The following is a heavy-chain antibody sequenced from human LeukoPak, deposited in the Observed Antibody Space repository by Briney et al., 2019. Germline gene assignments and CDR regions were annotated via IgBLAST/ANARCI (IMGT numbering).Heavy chain of an antibody. CDR2: INHSGSA. Sequence: SETLSLTCVVYGGSFSGYYWSWIRQPPGKGLEWIGEINHSGSANYNPSLRSRVTISLDRPKKQFSLKLSSVNVADTAVYYCARGLPRNDFWSGFATYWFDPWGRGTLVTVSS. CDR1: GGSFSGYY. J-gene: IGHJ5*02. V-gene: IGHV4-34*01. CDR3: ARGLPRNDFWSGFATYWFDP. D-gene: IGHD3-3*01.